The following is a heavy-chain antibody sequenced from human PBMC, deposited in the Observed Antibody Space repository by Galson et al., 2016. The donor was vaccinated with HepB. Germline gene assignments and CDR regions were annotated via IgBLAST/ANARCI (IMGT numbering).Heavy chain of an antibody. CDR2: LSYDGSNK. CDR3: AEGEYSTSSRIDY. D-gene: IGHD6-6*01. Sequence: SLRLSCAASGFTFSIYSMHWVRQAPGKGLEWVADLSYDGSNKYYADSLKGRFTISRDNSKNTLLLQMNSLRAEDTAVYYCAEGEYSTSSRIDYWGQGTLVTVSS. V-gene: IGHV3-30-3*01. CDR1: GFTFSIYS. J-gene: IGHJ4*02.